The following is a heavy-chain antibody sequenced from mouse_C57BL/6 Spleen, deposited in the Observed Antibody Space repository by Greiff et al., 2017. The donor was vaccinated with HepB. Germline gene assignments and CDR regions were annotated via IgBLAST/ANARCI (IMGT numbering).Heavy chain of an antibody. CDR2: INYDGSST. CDR3: AREDWDWFAY. CDR1: GFTFSDYY. D-gene: IGHD4-1*01. J-gene: IGHJ3*01. V-gene: IGHV5-16*01. Sequence: EVMLVESEGGLVQPGSSMKLSCTASGFTFSDYYMAWVRQVPEKGLEWVANINYDGSSTYYLDSLKSRFIISRDNAKNILYLQMSSLKAEDTATYYCAREDWDWFAYWGQGTLVTVSA.